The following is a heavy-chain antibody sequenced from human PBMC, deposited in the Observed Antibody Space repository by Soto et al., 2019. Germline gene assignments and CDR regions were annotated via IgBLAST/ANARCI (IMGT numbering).Heavy chain of an antibody. CDR3: ARDYDFWSGYVLDY. Sequence: GGSLRLSCAASGFTFSSYWMSWVRQAPGKGLEWVANIKQDGSEKYYVDSVKGRFTISRDNAKNSLYLQMNSLRAEDTAVYYCARDYDFWSGYVLDYWGQGTLVTVSS. V-gene: IGHV3-7*01. D-gene: IGHD3-3*01. CDR1: GFTFSSYW. CDR2: IKQDGSEK. J-gene: IGHJ4*02.